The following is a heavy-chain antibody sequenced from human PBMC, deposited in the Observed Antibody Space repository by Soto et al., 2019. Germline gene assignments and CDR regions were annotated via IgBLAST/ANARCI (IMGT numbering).Heavy chain of an antibody. V-gene: IGHV4-59*12. CDR3: AREGRRAQTGTYGFDP. CDR1: CVSISTYY. J-gene: IGHJ5*02. D-gene: IGHD1-1*01. Sequence: SETLALTFTVSCVSISTYYWRWIRQSPGKGLEWIGYVYYSGTTSYNPSLRSRVTMSVDTSKNQVSLKMRSVTAADTAVYYCAREGRRAQTGTYGFDPWGQGTLVTVSS. CDR2: VYYSGTT.